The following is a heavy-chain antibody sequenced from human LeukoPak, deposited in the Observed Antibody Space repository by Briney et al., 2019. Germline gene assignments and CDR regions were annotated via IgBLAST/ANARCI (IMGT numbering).Heavy chain of an antibody. CDR3: ARDKGTYYYDSSGYHLDY. CDR1: GFTFSSYS. J-gene: IGHJ4*02. CDR2: ISSSSYI. V-gene: IGHV3-21*01. Sequence: PGGSLRLSCAASGFTFSSYSMNWVRQAPGKGLEWVSSISSSSYIYYADSVKGRFTISRDNAKNSLYLQMNSQRAEDTAVYYCARDKGTYYYDSSGYHLDYWGQGTLVTVSS. D-gene: IGHD3-22*01.